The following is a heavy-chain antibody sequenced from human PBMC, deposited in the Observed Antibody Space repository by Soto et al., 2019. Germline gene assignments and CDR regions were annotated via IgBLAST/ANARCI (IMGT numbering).Heavy chain of an antibody. V-gene: IGHV4-59*01. D-gene: IGHD1-7*01. Sequence: QVQLQESGPGLVKPSETLSLTCTVSGGSISSYYWSWIRQPPGKGLEWIGYIYYSGSTNYNPSLKSRVTISVDTSKNQFSLKLSSVTAADTAVYYCARGGGTLKNWFDPWGQGTLVTVSS. CDR2: IYYSGST. CDR1: GGSISSYY. CDR3: ARGGGTLKNWFDP. J-gene: IGHJ5*02.